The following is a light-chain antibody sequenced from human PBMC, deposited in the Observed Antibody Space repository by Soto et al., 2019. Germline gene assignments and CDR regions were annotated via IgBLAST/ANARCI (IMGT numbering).Light chain of an antibody. CDR2: GAS. CDR3: QQSNNWPLT. V-gene: IGKV3-15*01. CDR1: QSVSSN. Sequence: EIVMTQSPATLSVYPGERATLSCRASQSVSSNLAWYQQKPGQATRLLIYGASTRATGIPARFSGSGSGTEFTLTISRLQSEDFAVYYCQQSNNWPLTFGGGTKVEIK. J-gene: IGKJ4*01.